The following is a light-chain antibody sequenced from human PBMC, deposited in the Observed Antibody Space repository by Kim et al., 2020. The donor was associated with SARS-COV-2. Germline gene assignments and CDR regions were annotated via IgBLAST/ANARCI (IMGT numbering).Light chain of an antibody. Sequence: DIQMTQSPSTLSASVGDRVTITCRASQNIDSWLAWYQQTPGKAPKLLIYKASSLESGVPSRFSGSGSGTEFTLTINSLQPGDFATYHCQQYITSPWTFGQGTKVDIK. V-gene: IGKV1-5*03. CDR3: QQYITSPWT. J-gene: IGKJ1*01. CDR2: KAS. CDR1: QNIDSW.